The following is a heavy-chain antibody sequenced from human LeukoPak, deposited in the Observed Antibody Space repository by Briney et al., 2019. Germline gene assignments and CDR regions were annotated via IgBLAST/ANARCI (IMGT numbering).Heavy chain of an antibody. D-gene: IGHD1-26*01. J-gene: IGHJ6*03. CDR2: IYYSGST. Sequence: SETLSLTCTVSGGSISSYYWSWIRQPPGKGLERIGYIYYSGSTNYNPSLKSRVTISVDTSKNQFSLKLSSVTAADTAVYYCARDRSHSGSYYYYYYMDVWGKGTTVTVSS. CDR1: GGSISSYY. V-gene: IGHV4-59*01. CDR3: ARDRSHSGSYYYYYYMDV.